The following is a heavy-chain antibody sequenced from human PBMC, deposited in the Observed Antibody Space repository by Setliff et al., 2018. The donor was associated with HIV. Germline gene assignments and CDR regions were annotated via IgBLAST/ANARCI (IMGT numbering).Heavy chain of an antibody. Sequence: PGGSLRLSCAASGFIFDDYAMYWVRQAPGKGLEWVALISYDGTNKYYADSVKGRFTISRDNSKNTLYLQMNSLRAEDTAVYYCARDRVNEGVPFDIWGRGTMVTVSS. CDR2: ISYDGTNK. V-gene: IGHV3-30-3*01. D-gene: IGHD3-3*01. CDR1: GFIFDDYA. CDR3: ARDRVNEGVPFDI. J-gene: IGHJ3*02.